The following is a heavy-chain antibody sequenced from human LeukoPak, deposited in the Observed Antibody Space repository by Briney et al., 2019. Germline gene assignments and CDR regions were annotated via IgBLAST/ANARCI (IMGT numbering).Heavy chain of an antibody. D-gene: IGHD6-13*01. Sequence: PSETLSLTCTVSGGSISSYYWSWIRQPPGKGLEWIGYIYYSGSTNYNPSLKSRVTISVDTSKNQFSLKLSSVTAADTAVYYCARDRRRYSSSWYWGGVDYWGQGTLVTVPS. J-gene: IGHJ4*02. CDR3: ARDRRRYSSSWYWGGVDY. V-gene: IGHV4-59*01. CDR1: GGSISSYY. CDR2: IYYSGST.